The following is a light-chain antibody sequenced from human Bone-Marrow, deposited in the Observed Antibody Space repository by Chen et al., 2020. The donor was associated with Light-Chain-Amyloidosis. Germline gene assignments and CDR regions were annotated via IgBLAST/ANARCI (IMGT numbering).Light chain of an antibody. CDR2: RDT. CDR1: DLPTKY. J-gene: IGLJ2*01. CDR3: QSADSSGTYEVI. Sequence: SYELTQPPSVSVSPGQTARITCSGDDLPTKYAYWYQQKPGQATVLVIHRDTERPSGISERFSGSSSGTTATFTISGVPAEDEADYHCQSADSSGTYEVIFGGGTKLTVL. V-gene: IGLV3-25*03.